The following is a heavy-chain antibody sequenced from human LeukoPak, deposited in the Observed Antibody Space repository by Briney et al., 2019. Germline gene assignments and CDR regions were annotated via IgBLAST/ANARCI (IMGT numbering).Heavy chain of an antibody. D-gene: IGHD4-17*01. J-gene: IGHJ4*02. CDR1: GGSISSYY. V-gene: IGHV4-59*08. CDR2: IYYSGST. CDR3: ARVAYGVDDY. Sequence: SETLSLTCTVSGGSISSYYWSWIRQPPGKGLEWIGYIYYSGSTNYNPSLKSRVTISVDTSKNQFSLKLSSVTAADTAVYYCARVAYGVDDYWGQGTLATVSS.